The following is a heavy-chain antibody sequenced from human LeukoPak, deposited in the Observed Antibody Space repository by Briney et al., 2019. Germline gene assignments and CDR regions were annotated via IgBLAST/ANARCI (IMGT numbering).Heavy chain of an antibody. D-gene: IGHD6-13*01. CDR3: ATGRIAAAYRAAFDI. J-gene: IGHJ3*02. CDR2: FDPEDGET. Sequence: ASVKVSCKVSGSTLTELSMHWVQQAPGKGLEWMGGFDPEDGETIYAQKFQGRVTMTEDTSTDTAYMELSSLRSEDTAVYYCATGRIAAAYRAAFDIWGQGTMVTVSS. V-gene: IGHV1-24*01. CDR1: GSTLTELS.